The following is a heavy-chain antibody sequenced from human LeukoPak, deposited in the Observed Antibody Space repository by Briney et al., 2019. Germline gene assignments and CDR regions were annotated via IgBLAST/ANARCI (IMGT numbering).Heavy chain of an antibody. CDR1: GFTFSSYA. D-gene: IGHD4-17*01. CDR2: ISNNDGTT. J-gene: IGHJ4*02. V-gene: IGHV3-23*01. CDR3: ARVFIGDYGDYQFDY. Sequence: GGSLRLSCAASGFTFSSYAMSWVRQAPGKGLEWVSTISNNDGTTYYADSVKGRFTISRDNAKNSLYLQMNSLRAEDTAVYYCARVFIGDYGDYQFDYWGQGTLVTVSS.